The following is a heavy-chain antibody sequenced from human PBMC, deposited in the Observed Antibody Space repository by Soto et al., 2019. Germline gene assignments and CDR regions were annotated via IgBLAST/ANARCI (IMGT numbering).Heavy chain of an antibody. CDR2: INTGNGDT. V-gene: IGHV1-3*04. CDR1: GYIFTTYT. CDR3: ARLAPGYTYAFIY. D-gene: IGHD3-16*01. J-gene: IGHJ4*02. Sequence: ASVKVSCKASGYIFTTYTIHWLRQAPGQRLEWMGWINTGNGDTKNSQTFQDRVTITRDTSATTVYMELSGLNFEYTAVYYCARLAPGYTYAFIYWGQGTLVTVSS.